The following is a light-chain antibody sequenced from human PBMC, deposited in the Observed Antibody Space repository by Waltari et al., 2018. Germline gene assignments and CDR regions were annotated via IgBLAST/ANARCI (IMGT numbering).Light chain of an antibody. CDR1: QSVGTY. Sequence: ELVLTQSPATLSLSPGETATRPCRASQSVGTYLAWYQQKPGQVPRLLIYDASNRATRIPARFRGSGSGTDFTLTISNLEAEDFAVYYCQQRSNWTPHTFGQGARLEIK. CDR2: DAS. V-gene: IGKV3-11*01. J-gene: IGKJ2*01. CDR3: QQRSNWTPHT.